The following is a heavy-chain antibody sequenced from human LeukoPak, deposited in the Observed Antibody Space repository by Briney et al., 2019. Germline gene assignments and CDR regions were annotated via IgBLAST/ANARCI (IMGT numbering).Heavy chain of an antibody. V-gene: IGHV3-74*01. CDR3: VTGHYDSRMYFDL. CDR1: GFTFSTYW. Sequence: PGGSLRLSCTASGFTFSTYWIHWVRHAPGKGLVWVSQIKFDGSLASYADSVKGRFTISRDNAKNTLYLQMNSLGTEDTAVYYCVTGHYDSRMYFDLWGRGTLVTVSS. CDR2: IKFDGSLA. D-gene: IGHD3-16*01. J-gene: IGHJ2*01.